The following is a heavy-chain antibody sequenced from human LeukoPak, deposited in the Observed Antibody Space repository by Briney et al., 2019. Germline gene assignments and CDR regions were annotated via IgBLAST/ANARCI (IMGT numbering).Heavy chain of an antibody. D-gene: IGHD5-24*01. V-gene: IGHV4-4*07. CDR1: GGSISSYY. J-gene: IGHJ5*02. CDR3: AREAGGGLHPQGPFDP. CDR2: IYTSGST. Sequence: RASEALSLTCTVSGGSISSYYWSWIRQPAGKGLEWIGRIYTSGSTNYNPSLKSRVTMSVDTSKNQFSLKLSSVTAADTAVYYCAREAGGGLHPQGPFDPWGQGTLVTVSS.